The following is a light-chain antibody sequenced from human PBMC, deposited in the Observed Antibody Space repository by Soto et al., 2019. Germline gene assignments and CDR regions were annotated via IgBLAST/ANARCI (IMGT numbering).Light chain of an antibody. CDR1: SSDVGDNNY. V-gene: IGLV2-14*01. Sequence: QSVLTQPASVSGSPGQSITISCTGTSSDVGDNNYVSWYQQHPGKAPKLMIYDVTHRPSGISNRFSGSKSGNTASLTISGLQAEDEAHYYCTSYTSSSTLYVFGTGTKLTVL. J-gene: IGLJ1*01. CDR3: TSYTSSSTLYV. CDR2: DVT.